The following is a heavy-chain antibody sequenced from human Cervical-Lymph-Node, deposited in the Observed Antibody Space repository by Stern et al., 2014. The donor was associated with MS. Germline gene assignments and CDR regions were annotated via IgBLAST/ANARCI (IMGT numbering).Heavy chain of an antibody. D-gene: IGHD3-10*01. Sequence: QVQLVQSGSELKKPGASVKVSCQASGYTFTTYAINWVRQAPGQGLEWMGWIDTNTGNPTYAQDFTGRFVFSLDTSVSTAYLQISSLKAEDAAVYYCARAKPHYDGTKYGMDVWGQGTTVTVSS. CDR1: GYTFTTYA. V-gene: IGHV7-4-1*02. CDR3: ARAKPHYDGTKYGMDV. CDR2: IDTNTGNP. J-gene: IGHJ6*02.